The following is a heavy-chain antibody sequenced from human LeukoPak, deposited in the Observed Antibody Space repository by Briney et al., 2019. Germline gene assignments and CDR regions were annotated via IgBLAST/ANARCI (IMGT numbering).Heavy chain of an antibody. CDR1: GYTFTGYY. V-gene: IGHV1-18*04. J-gene: IGHJ4*02. Sequence: ASVKVSCKASGYTFTGYYMHWVRQAPGQGLEWMGWISAYNGNTSYAQKLQGRVTMTTDTSTSTAYMELRSLRSDDTAVYYCARDVWGVFDYWGQGTLVTVSS. CDR2: ISAYNGNT. CDR3: ARDVWGVFDY. D-gene: IGHD3-16*01.